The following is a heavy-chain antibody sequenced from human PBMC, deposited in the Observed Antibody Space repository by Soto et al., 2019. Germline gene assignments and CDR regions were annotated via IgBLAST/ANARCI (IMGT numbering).Heavy chain of an antibody. CDR1: GYTFTSYG. D-gene: IGHD6-19*01. CDR3: ARGSRIAVAGTWFDP. CDR2: IGAYNGNT. V-gene: IGHV1-18*01. J-gene: IGHJ5*02. Sequence: ASVKVSCKASGYTFTSYGISWVRQAPGQGLEWMGWIGAYNGNTNYAQKLQGRVTMTTDTSTSTAYMELRSLRSDDTAVYYCARGSRIAVAGTWFDPWGQGTLVTVSS.